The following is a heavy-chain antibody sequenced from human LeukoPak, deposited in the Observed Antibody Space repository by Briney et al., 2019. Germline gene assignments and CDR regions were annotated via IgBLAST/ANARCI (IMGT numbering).Heavy chain of an antibody. Sequence: GGSLRLSCAVSGVTNYAISWVRQAPGKGLEWVSVISGSGGSTYYADSVKGRFTISRDTSDNTIYLQMNSLRADDTAVYYCATSPRVTLYVMGDFAYWGQGTLVTVSS. D-gene: IGHD3-16*01. CDR3: ATSPRVTLYVMGDFAY. CDR2: ISGSGGST. J-gene: IGHJ4*02. CDR1: GVTNYA. V-gene: IGHV3-23*01.